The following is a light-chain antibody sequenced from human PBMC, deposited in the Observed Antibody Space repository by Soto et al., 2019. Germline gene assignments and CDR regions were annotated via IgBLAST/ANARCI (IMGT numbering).Light chain of an antibody. Sequence: EFVLTQSPGTLSLSPGERATLSCRASQSVSSSYLAWYQQKPGQAPWLLIYGASSRATGIPDRFSGSGSGTDFPLTISRLEPEDFAVYYCQQYGSSPFTFGPGTKVHIK. V-gene: IGKV3-20*01. CDR3: QQYGSSPFT. CDR2: GAS. J-gene: IGKJ3*01. CDR1: QSVSSSY.